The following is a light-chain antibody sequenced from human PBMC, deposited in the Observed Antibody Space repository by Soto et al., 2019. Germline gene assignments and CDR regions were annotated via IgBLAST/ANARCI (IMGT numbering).Light chain of an antibody. J-gene: IGLJ1*01. Sequence: QSALTQPASVSGSPGQSITISCTGTSSDVGGYNYVSWYQQHPGKAPKLMIYEVSNRPSGVSNRFSGSKSGNTASLTISGLQAEDEADYYCSSYTSSSTSVFGTGTKVNVL. CDR3: SSYTSSSTSV. CDR1: SSDVGGYNY. V-gene: IGLV2-14*01. CDR2: EVS.